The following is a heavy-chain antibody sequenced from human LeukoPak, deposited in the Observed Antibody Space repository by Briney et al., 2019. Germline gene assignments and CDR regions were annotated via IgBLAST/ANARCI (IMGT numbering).Heavy chain of an antibody. D-gene: IGHD4-11*01. CDR1: GFTFSSYA. CDR3: TTDLDRATVTFFFYSGMDV. CDR2: ISGSGGST. Sequence: GGSLRLSCAASGFTFSSYAMSWVRQAPGKGLEWVSAISGSGGSTYYADSVKGRFTISRDNSKNTLYLQMNSLRTEDTAVYYCTTDLDRATVTFFFYSGMDVWGQGTTVTVSS. J-gene: IGHJ6*02. V-gene: IGHV3-23*01.